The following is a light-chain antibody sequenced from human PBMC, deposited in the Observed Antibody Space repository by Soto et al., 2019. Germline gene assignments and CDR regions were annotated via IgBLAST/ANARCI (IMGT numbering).Light chain of an antibody. CDR3: QYYGGYYGSSPRYN. Sequence: EIVLTQSPGTLSLSPGERATLSCRASQNVSSNYLAWYQPRPGQAPRLLMYGAFIRATGIPDRISGSGSGTDFTVTISRLDPEDFAIYYCQYYGGYYGSSPRYNFGHGTKLDIK. V-gene: IGKV3-20*01. CDR2: GAF. CDR1: QNVSSNY. J-gene: IGKJ2*01.